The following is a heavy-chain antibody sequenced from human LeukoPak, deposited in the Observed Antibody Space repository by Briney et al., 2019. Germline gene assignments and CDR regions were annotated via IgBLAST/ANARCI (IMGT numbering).Heavy chain of an antibody. J-gene: IGHJ6*02. D-gene: IGHD3-22*01. Sequence: PSETLSLTCTVSGGSISNYYWSWIRQHPGKGLEWIGYIYYSGSTYYNPSLKSRVTISVDTSKNQFSLKLSSVTAADTAVYYCARDGSYDSSLDVWGQGTTVTVSS. CDR3: ARDGSYDSSLDV. V-gene: IGHV4-59*06. CDR2: IYYSGST. CDR1: GGSISNYY.